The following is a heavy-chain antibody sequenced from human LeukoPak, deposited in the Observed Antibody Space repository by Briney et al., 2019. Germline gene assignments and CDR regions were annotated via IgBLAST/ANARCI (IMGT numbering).Heavy chain of an antibody. CDR1: VYTFTSYG. Sequence: ASVKVSCKASVYTFTSYGITWVRQAPGQGLEWMGWISAYNGNTNYAQKFQGRLTMTTDTSTNTAYMELRSLRPDDTAVYYCARDFFHGHCSGLTCFLLDSWGQGSLVTVSS. J-gene: IGHJ4*02. V-gene: IGHV1-18*01. D-gene: IGHD2-15*01. CDR2: ISAYNGNT. CDR3: ARDFFHGHCSGLTCFLLDS.